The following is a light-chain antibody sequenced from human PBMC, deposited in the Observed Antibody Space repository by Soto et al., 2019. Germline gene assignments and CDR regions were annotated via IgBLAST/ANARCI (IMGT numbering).Light chain of an antibody. V-gene: IGKV1-39*01. CDR3: QQSYSTPPLT. CDR1: QSISSY. Sequence: DIQMTQSPSSLSASVGDRVTITCRASQSISSYLNWYQQKPGKAPKLLIYAASSLQSGVPSRFSGSGSGTDFPLTISRLQPEDFATYYCQQSYSTPPLTFGGGTKVDIK. CDR2: AAS. J-gene: IGKJ4*01.